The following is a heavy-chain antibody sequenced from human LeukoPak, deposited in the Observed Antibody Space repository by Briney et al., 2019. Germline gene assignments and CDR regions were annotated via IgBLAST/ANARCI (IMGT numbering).Heavy chain of an antibody. CDR2: IYYSGST. V-gene: IGHV4-59*01. CDR3: ARRSRYQGHYYYYYMDV. J-gene: IGHJ6*03. D-gene: IGHD1-14*01. Sequence: SETLSLTCTVSVGSINSYYWSWIRQPPGKGLEWLGYIYYSGSTNYNPPLKSRVTISVDTSKNQFSLKLSSVTAADTAVYYCARRSRYQGHYYYYYMDVWGKGTTVTVSS. CDR1: VGSINSYY.